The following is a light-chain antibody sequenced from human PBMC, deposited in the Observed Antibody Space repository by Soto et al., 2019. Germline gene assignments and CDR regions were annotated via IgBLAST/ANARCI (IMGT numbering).Light chain of an antibody. V-gene: IGKV3-15*01. Sequence: EIVMTQSPATLSVSPWERVTLSCRTSHSVNSHVAWYQQKPGQAPRLLLYGASTRATGIPVRFSGSGFGTEFTLTISSLQSEDFAVYYCQQYKNWPLFGQGTKVDIK. J-gene: IGKJ1*01. CDR2: GAS. CDR1: HSVNSH. CDR3: QQYKNWPL.